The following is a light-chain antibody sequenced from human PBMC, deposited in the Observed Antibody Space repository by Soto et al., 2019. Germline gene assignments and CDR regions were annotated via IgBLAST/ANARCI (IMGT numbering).Light chain of an antibody. J-gene: IGKJ1*01. V-gene: IGKV4-1*01. Sequence: DIVMTQSPDSLAVSLGERATINCKSSQSVFYISNQKNYLAWYQQKPGQPPKLLIYWASTRESGVPDRFSGSGSGTHFTLTISSLQAEDVAVYYCHQYYSSPATFGQGTKVDIK. CDR2: WAS. CDR3: HQYYSSPAT. CDR1: QSVFYISNQKNY.